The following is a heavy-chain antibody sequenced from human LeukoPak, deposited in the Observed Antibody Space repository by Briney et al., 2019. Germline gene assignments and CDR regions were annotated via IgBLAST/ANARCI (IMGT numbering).Heavy chain of an antibody. CDR2: IYYSGST. CDR1: GGSTSSGGYY. J-gene: IGHJ4*02. Sequence: PSETLSLTCTVSGGSTSSGGYYWSWIRQHPGKGLEWIGYIYYSGSTYYNPSLKSRVTISVDTSKNQFSLKLSSVTAADTAVYYCARDRAARPHFDYWGQGTLVTVSS. V-gene: IGHV4-31*03. CDR3: ARDRAARPHFDY. D-gene: IGHD6-6*01.